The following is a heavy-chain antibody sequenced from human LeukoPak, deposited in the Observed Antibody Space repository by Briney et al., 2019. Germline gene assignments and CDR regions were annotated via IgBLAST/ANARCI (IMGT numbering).Heavy chain of an antibody. V-gene: IGHV3-21*01. CDR2: ISSSSSYI. Sequence: GGSLRLSCAASGFTFSSYSMNWVRRAPGKGLEWVSSISSSSSYIYYADSVKGRFTISRDNAKNSLYLQMNSLRAEDTAVYYCARDVLVRGVIITVIDYWGQGTLVTVSS. CDR1: GFTFSSYS. J-gene: IGHJ4*02. CDR3: ARDVLVRGVIITVIDY. D-gene: IGHD3-10*02.